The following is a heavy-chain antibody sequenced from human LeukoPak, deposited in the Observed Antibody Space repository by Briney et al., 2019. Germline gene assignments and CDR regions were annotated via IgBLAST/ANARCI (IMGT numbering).Heavy chain of an antibody. CDR1: GFTFSSYE. J-gene: IGHJ3*02. D-gene: IGHD3-10*01. Sequence: GGSLRLSCAASGFTFSSYEMNWVRQAPGKGLEWVSYISRGGSTIYYADSVKGRFTISRDNARNSLYLQMNSLRAEDTAVYYCAKLELRDAFDIWGQGTMVTVSS. CDR3: AKLELRDAFDI. V-gene: IGHV3-48*03. CDR2: ISRGGSTI.